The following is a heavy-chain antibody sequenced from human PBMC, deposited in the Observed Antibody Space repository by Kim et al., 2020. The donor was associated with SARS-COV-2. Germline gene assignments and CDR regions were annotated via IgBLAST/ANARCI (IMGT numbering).Heavy chain of an antibody. V-gene: IGHV3-23*01. CDR2: ISGSGGST. CDR1: GFTFSSYA. D-gene: IGHD3-9*01. J-gene: IGHJ6*02. Sequence: GGSLRLSCAASGFTFSSYAMSWVRQAPGKGLEWVSAISGSGGSTYYADSVKGRFTISRDNSKNTLYLQMNSLRAEDTAVYYCAKDSRGSRGRYFDWPLGMDVWGQGTTGTVSS. CDR3: AKDSRGSRGRYFDWPLGMDV.